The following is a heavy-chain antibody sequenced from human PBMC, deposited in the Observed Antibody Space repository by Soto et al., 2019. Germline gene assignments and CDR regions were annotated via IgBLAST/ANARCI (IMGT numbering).Heavy chain of an antibody. CDR2: ISAYNGNT. Sequence: QVQLVQSGAEVKKPGASVKVSCKASGYTFTSYGISWVRQAPGQGLEWMGWISAYNGNTNYAQKLQARVTMTTDTSTSTAYMELRSLRSDDTAVYYCARDQPIQGAAINYGMDVWGQGTTVTVSS. V-gene: IGHV1-18*01. CDR1: GYTFTSYG. CDR3: ARDQPIQGAAINYGMDV. D-gene: IGHD6-25*01. J-gene: IGHJ6*02.